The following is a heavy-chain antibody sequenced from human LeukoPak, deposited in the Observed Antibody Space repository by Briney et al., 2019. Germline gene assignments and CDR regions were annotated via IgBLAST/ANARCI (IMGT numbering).Heavy chain of an antibody. CDR2: IIPISGTA. D-gene: IGHD2-15*01. CDR1: GGTFSSYA. J-gene: IGHJ4*02. V-gene: IGHV1-69*01. CDR3: ARYYCSGGSCDSTFDY. Sequence: GASVKVSCKASGGTFSSYAISWVRQAPGQGLEWMGGIIPISGTANYAQKFQGRVTITADESTSTAYMELSSLRSEDTAVYYCARYYCSGGSCDSTFDYWGQGTLVTVSS.